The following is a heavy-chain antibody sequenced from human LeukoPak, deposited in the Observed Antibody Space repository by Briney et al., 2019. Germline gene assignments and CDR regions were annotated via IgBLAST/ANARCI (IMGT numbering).Heavy chain of an antibody. D-gene: IGHD2-21*02. V-gene: IGHV3-66*01. J-gene: IGHJ5*02. CDR2: IYSGGST. CDR1: GASISSGDYF. Sequence: ETLSLTCTVSGASISSGDYFWTWIRQPPGKGLEWVSVIYSGGSTYYADSVKGRFTISRDNSKNTLYLQMNSLRAEDTAVYYCARAYCGGDCYSVDWFDPWGQGTLVTVSS. CDR3: ARAYCGGDCYSVDWFDP.